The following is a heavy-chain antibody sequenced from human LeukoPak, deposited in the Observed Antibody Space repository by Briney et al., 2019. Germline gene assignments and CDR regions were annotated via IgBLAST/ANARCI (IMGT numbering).Heavy chain of an antibody. CDR2: ISGSGGST. V-gene: IGHV3-23*01. D-gene: IGHD5-18*01. Sequence: PGGSLRLSCAASGFTFSSYAMSWVRQAPGKGLEWVSAISGSGGSTYYADSVKGRFTISRDNSKNTLYLQMNSLRAEDTAVYYCAKEYPEDTAMVSIDAFDIWGQGTMVTVSS. J-gene: IGHJ3*02. CDR1: GFTFSSYA. CDR3: AKEYPEDTAMVSIDAFDI.